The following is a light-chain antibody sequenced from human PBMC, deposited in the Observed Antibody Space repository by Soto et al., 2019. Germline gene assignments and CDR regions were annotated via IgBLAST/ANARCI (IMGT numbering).Light chain of an antibody. CDR3: QDYYSSWT. J-gene: IGKJ1*01. CDR2: KAS. CDR1: QSISTY. Sequence: DVQMTQSPSSLSASVGDRVTITCRASQSISTYLAWYQQKPGEAPKLLIYKASTLETGVPSRFSGSRSGTEFTLTISSLQPDDFATYFCQDYYSSWTFGQGTKVEI. V-gene: IGKV1-5*03.